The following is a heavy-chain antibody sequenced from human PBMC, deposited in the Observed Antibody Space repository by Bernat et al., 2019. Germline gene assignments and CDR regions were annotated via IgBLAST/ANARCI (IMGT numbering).Heavy chain of an antibody. CDR2: ISSSSSYT. CDR3: ARGTSTSAPYMDV. J-gene: IGHJ6*03. V-gene: IGHV3-11*05. Sequence: QVQLVESGGGLVKPGGSLRLSCAASGFTFSDYYMSWIRQAPGKGLDWVSYISSSSSYTNYADSVEGQFTISRENAKNSLYLQMNSLRAEDTAVYYCARGTSTSAPYMDVWGKGTTVTVSS. CDR1: GFTFSDYY.